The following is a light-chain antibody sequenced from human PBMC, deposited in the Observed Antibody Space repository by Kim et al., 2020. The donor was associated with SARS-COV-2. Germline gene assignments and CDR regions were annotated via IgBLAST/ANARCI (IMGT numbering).Light chain of an antibody. V-gene: IGKV3-20*01. CDR3: QQYGNSPST. J-gene: IGKJ5*01. CDR2: GAS. Sequence: PGERATLACRASQSVSTSLAWYQQKPGQAPRLLNHGASSRTTGIPDRFSGSGSGTDFTLTISRLEPEDFAVYYCQQYGNSPSTFGQGTRLEIK. CDR1: QSVSTS.